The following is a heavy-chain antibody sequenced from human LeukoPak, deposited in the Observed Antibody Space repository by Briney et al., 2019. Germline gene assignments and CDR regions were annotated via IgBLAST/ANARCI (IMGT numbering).Heavy chain of an antibody. CDR2: INHSGST. V-gene: IGHV4-34*01. Sequence: SETLSLTCAVYGGSFSGYYWSWIRQPPGKGLEWIGEINHSGSTNYNPSLKSRVTISVDTSKNQFSLKLSSVTAADTAVYYCARLGRGYGSYNWFDPWGQGTLVTVSS. CDR1: GGSFSGYY. D-gene: IGHD5-18*01. CDR3: ARLGRGYGSYNWFDP. J-gene: IGHJ5*02.